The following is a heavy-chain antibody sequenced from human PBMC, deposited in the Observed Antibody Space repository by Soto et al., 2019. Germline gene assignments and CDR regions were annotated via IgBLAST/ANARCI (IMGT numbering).Heavy chain of an antibody. Sequence: QVQLVESGGGVVQPGRSLRLSCAASGFTFSSYAMHWVRQAPGKGLEWVAVISYDVSNKYYADSVKGRFTISRDNSKNTLDLQMNSLRAEDTAVYYCANPRMFRGVVRYSFDYWGQGTLVTVSS. J-gene: IGHJ4*02. CDR3: ANPRMFRGVVRYSFDY. CDR1: GFTFSSYA. V-gene: IGHV3-30-3*01. D-gene: IGHD3-10*01. CDR2: ISYDVSNK.